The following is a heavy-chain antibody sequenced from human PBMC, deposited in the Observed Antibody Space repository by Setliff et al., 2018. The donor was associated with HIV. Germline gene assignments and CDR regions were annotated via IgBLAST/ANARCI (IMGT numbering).Heavy chain of an antibody. CDR1: DSGTYY. J-gene: IGHJ5*02. Sequence: SETLSLTCTVSDSGTYYWSWIRQPAGKGLEWIGSIYYSGSTYYNPSLKSRVTISVDTSKNHFSLKLSSVTAADTAVYYCARDFGGYCSSMSCPGLFDPWGQGTLVTVSS. D-gene: IGHD2-2*01. CDR3: ARDFGGYCSSMSCPGLFDP. V-gene: IGHV4-39*07. CDR2: IYYSGST.